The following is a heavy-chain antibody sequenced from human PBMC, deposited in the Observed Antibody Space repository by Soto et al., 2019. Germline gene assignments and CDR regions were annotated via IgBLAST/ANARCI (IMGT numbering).Heavy chain of an antibody. CDR2: IYYSGST. D-gene: IGHD6-19*01. CDR1: GGSISSGDYY. J-gene: IGHJ4*02. Sequence: SETLSLTCTVSGGSISSGDYYWSWIRQPPGKGLEWIGYIYYSGSTYYNPSLKSRVTISVDTSKNQFSLKLSSVTAADTAVYYCARDVGGNRMRLAFDYWGQGTLVTVSS. CDR3: ARDVGGNRMRLAFDY. V-gene: IGHV4-30-4*01.